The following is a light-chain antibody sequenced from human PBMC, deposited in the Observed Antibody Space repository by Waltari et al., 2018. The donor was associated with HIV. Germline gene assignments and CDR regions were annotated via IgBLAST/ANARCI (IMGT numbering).Light chain of an antibody. CDR1: SSDVGGYNY. Sequence: QSALTQPASVSGSPGQSITISCTGTSSDVGGYNYVSWYQRHPGKAPRLIIYDVSNRPSWFSNRFSGSKSGDMASLTISGLQAEDEADYYCSSYTSSSTRVFGGGTTVTVL. J-gene: IGLJ3*02. CDR2: DVS. CDR3: SSYTSSSTRV. V-gene: IGLV2-14*03.